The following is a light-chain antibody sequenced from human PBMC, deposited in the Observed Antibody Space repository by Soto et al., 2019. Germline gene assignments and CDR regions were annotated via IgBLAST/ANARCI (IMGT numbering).Light chain of an antibody. V-gene: IGKV2-30*01. CDR2: YVS. CDR3: MQSTHWPPYT. Sequence: EVVMAQSPLSLPVTLGQPASISCRASQSLAYIDGNTYLTWLHQRPGQSPRRLSYYVSNRDSGVPDRLSGSGSGTDFTLNISSVEAEDAGIYYCMQSTHWPPYTFGQGTKLEIK. J-gene: IGKJ2*01. CDR1: QSLAYIDGNTY.